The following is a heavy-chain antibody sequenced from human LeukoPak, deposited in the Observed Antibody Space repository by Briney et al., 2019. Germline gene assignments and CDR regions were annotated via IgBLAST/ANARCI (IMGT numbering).Heavy chain of an antibody. D-gene: IGHD5-18*01. Sequence: GGSLRLSCAAAGFTFSSYPMHWVRQAPGKGLEWVAVISYDGTIQKYADSVKGRFTISRDDSRNTLYLQMNSLRAEDTAVYYCAGPNSYGYPYWGQGTLVTVSS. CDR2: ISYDGTIQ. CDR3: AGPNSYGYPY. J-gene: IGHJ4*02. V-gene: IGHV3-30*04. CDR1: GFTFSSYP.